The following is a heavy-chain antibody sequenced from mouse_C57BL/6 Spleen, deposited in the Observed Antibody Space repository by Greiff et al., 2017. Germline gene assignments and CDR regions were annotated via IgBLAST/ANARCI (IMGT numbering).Heavy chain of an antibody. V-gene: IGHV1-50*01. CDR1: GYTFTSYW. CDR2: IDPSDSYT. D-gene: IGHD1-1*01. J-gene: IGHJ3*01. Sequence: VQLQQPGAELVKPGASVKLSCKASGYTFTSYWMQWVKQRPGQGLEWIGEIDPSDSYTNYNQKFKGKATLTVDTSSSTAYMQLSSLTSEDSAVYYCAKSSIYYYGSSLAYWGQGTLVTVSA. CDR3: AKSSIYYYGSSLAY.